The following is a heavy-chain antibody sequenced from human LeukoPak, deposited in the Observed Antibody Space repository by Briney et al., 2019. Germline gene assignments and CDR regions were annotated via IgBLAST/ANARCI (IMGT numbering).Heavy chain of an antibody. CDR3: ARDESGYYESSGYDY. D-gene: IGHD3-22*01. Sequence: GGSLRLSCAASGFTFDDYAMHWVRQAPGKGLEWVLGISWNSGSIGYADSVKGRFTISRDNAKNSLYLQMNSLRAEDMAVYYCARDESGYYESSGYDYWGQGTLVTVSS. CDR2: ISWNSGSI. J-gene: IGHJ4*02. CDR1: GFTFDDYA. V-gene: IGHV3-9*03.